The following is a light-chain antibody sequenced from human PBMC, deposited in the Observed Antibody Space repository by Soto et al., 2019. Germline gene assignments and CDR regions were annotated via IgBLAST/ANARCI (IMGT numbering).Light chain of an antibody. V-gene: IGKV1-39*01. CDR3: QQSYSNPRT. CDR1: QSISSY. CDR2: AAS. Sequence: DIQMTQSPSSLSASVGDRVTITCRASQSISSYLNWYQQKPGKAPNLLIYAASSLQSGVPSRFSGSGSGTDFTLTIVGLQPEDFAAYYCQQSYSNPRTFGRGTKVEI. J-gene: IGKJ1*01.